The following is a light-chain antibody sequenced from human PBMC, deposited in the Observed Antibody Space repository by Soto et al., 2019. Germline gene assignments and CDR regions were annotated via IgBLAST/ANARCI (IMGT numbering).Light chain of an antibody. J-gene: IGLJ3*02. CDR3: GTWDSSLSGGV. V-gene: IGLV1-51*01. CDR1: SSNLGNNY. Sequence: QSVLTQPPSVSAAPGQKVTISCSGSSSNLGNNYVSWYQQFPGTAPKLLIYDNNKRPSGIPDRFSGSKSGTSATLGITGLQTGDEADYYCGTWDSSLSGGVFGGGTKLTVL. CDR2: DNN.